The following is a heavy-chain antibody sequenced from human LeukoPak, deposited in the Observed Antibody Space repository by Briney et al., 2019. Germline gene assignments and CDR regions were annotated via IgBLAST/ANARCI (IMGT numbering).Heavy chain of an antibody. CDR1: GFTFTDYS. CDR3: ARGGRSTYFDWSPDY. V-gene: IGHV3-21*01. D-gene: IGHD3-9*01. Sequence: KPGGSLRLSCAAFGFTFTDYSMNWVRQAPGEGLEWVSSISSSSSYIYYAHSVKGRFTISRDNARNSLYLQMNSLRAEDTAVYYCARGGRSTYFDWSPDYWGQGTLVTVSS. CDR2: ISSSSSYI. J-gene: IGHJ4*02.